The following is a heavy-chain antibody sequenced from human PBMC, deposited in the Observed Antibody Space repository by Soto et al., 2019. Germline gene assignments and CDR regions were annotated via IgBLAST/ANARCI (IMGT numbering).Heavy chain of an antibody. CDR3: ARRYYYDGSGPYGMDV. V-gene: IGHV3-23*01. CDR1: AFTFNSDG. D-gene: IGHD3-22*01. CDR2: ISASGGSR. J-gene: IGHJ6*02. Sequence: EVPLLESGGGLVQPGGSLRLSCTVSAFTFNSDGMSWVRQAPGKGLEGVSAISASGGSRYYADSVKGRFTISRDNSKNTLFLQMNSLSAEDTAVYYCARRYYYDGSGPYGMDVWGQGTTVTVSS.